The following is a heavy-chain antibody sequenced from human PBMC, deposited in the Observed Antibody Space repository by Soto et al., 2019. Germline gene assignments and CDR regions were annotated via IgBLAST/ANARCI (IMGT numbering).Heavy chain of an antibody. Sequence: GGCLTLSSGASGFSLSNDYAMHWVRQNTGKGLEWMAVILYDGTSKYNADSVKGRFTISRDNSKNTLYLQMNSLRTEDTAVYYCASERSNGWYPFDYWGQGTLVTVSS. CDR3: ASERSNGWYPFDY. CDR2: ILYDGTSK. V-gene: IGHV3-30*04. J-gene: IGHJ4*02. D-gene: IGHD6-19*01. CDR1: GFSLSNDYA.